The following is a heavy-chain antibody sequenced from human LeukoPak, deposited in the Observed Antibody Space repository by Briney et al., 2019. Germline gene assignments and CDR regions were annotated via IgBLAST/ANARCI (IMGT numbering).Heavy chain of an antibody. CDR2: ISSNGGST. D-gene: IGHD6-19*01. Sequence: GGSLRLSCAASGFTFSSYAMHWVRQAPGKGLEYVSAISSNGGSTYYANSVKGRFTISRDNSKNTLYLQMGSLRAEDMAVYYCARVESSGWYKYWGQGTLVTVSS. V-gene: IGHV3-64*01. CDR3: ARVESSGWYKY. CDR1: GFTFSSYA. J-gene: IGHJ4*02.